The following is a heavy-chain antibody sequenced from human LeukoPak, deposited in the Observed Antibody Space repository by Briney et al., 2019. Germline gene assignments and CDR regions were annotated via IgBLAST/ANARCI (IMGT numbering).Heavy chain of an antibody. D-gene: IGHD3-9*01. CDR1: GDSISSGDYY. J-gene: IGHJ4*02. Sequence: TSEILSLTCTVSGDSISSGDYYWTWIRQPPGKGLEWIGYIYYNGITYYNPSLKSRVIISVDQPKKQFSLKLSSVTAADTAVYYCAGAVTGYYLSHYYFPYWGRGTLVTVSS. CDR3: AGAVTGYYLSHYYFPY. CDR2: IYYNGIT. V-gene: IGHV4-30-4*01.